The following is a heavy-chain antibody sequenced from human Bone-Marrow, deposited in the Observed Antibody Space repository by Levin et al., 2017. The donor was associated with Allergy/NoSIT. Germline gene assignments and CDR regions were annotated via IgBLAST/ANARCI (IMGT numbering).Heavy chain of an antibody. V-gene: IGHV3-33*01. CDR2: TWYDGSKS. Sequence: GGSLRLSCVASGFTFETYGMHWVRQAPGKGLEWVAYTWYDGSKSYYVESVKGRFTISRDNSKNTLYLQMKSLKVEDTAVYYCARDSHISSQLDYWGQGTLVSVSS. CDR1: GFTFETYG. D-gene: IGHD6-13*01. CDR3: ARDSHISSQLDY. J-gene: IGHJ4*02.